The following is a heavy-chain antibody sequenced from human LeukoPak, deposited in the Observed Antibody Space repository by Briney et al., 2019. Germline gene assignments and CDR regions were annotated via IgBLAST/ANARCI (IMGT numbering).Heavy chain of an antibody. V-gene: IGHV4-34*01. CDR1: GGSFSAYY. J-gene: IGHJ4*02. Sequence: SGTLSLTCAVYGGSFSAYYWSWVRQPPGKGLEWIGEINHSGSTNYNPSLKSRVTMSVDTSKNQFSLKLSSVTAADTAVYYCAREGIPGRVTTILPDWGQGTLVTVSS. CDR2: INHSGST. CDR3: AREGIPGRVTTILPD. D-gene: IGHD5-12*01.